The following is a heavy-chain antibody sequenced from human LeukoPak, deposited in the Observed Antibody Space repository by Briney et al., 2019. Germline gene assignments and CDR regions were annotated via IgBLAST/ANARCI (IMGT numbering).Heavy chain of an antibody. J-gene: IGHJ4*02. CDR2: ISSSSSTI. Sequence: PGGSLRLSCAASGFNFSSYSMNWVRQTPGKGLEWVSYISSSSSTIYYADSVKGRFTISRDNAKNSLYLQMNSLRAEDTAVYYCARGNQWLTPDYWGQGTLVTVSS. V-gene: IGHV3-48*01. D-gene: IGHD3-22*01. CDR3: ARGNQWLTPDY. CDR1: GFNFSSYS.